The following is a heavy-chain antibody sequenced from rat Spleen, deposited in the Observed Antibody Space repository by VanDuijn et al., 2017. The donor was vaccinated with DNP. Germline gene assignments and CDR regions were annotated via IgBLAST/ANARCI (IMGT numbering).Heavy chain of an antibody. CDR1: GLTFSNSG. J-gene: IGHJ2*01. D-gene: IGHD1-11*01. V-gene: IGHV5S11*01. CDR2: ISTGGGNI. CDR3: AKAGGYSPWYFDY. Sequence: EVQLVESGGGLVQPGRSLKLSCAASGLTFSNSGMAWVRQAPTKGLEWVAAISTGGGNIYYRDSVKGRFTISRDNAKSTLYLQMDSLRSEETATYYCAKAGGYSPWYFDYWGQGVMVTVSS.